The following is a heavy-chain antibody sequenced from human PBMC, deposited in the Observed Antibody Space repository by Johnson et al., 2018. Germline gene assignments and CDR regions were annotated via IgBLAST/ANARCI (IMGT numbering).Heavy chain of an antibody. V-gene: IGHV3-7*01. J-gene: IGHJ3*02. CDR1: GFTVSSNY. D-gene: IGHD3-3*01. Sequence: EVQLLESGGGLIQPGGSLRLSCAASGFTVSSNYMSWVRQAPGKGLEWVANIKQDGSEKYYVDSVKGRFTISRDNAKNSLYLQMNSLRDEDTAVYYFARDFGLGVVSSYEVFDIWGQGKMVTVSS. CDR3: ARDFGLGVVSSYEVFDI. CDR2: IKQDGSEK.